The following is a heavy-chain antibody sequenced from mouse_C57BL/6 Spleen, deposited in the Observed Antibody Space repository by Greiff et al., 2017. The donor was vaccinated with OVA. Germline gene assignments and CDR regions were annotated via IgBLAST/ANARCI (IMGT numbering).Heavy chain of an antibody. CDR1: GYTFTSYG. CDR3: AYDYETY. Sequence: QVQLQQSGAELARPGASVKLSCKASGYTFTSYGISWVKQRTGQGLEWIGEIYPRSGNTYYNEKFQGKATLTADKSSSTAYMELRSLTSEDSAVYFCAYDYETYWGQGTLVTVSA. CDR2: IYPRSGNT. V-gene: IGHV1-81*01. D-gene: IGHD2-4*01. J-gene: IGHJ3*01.